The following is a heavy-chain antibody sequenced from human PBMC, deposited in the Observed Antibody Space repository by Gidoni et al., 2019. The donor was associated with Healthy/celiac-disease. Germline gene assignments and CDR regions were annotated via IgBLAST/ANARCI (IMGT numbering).Heavy chain of an antibody. D-gene: IGHD7-27*01. Sequence: EVQLVESGGGLVQPGGSLRLSCAASGFTVSSNYMSWVRQAPGQGLEWVSVIYSRGSTYYADSVKGRFTISRDNSKNTLYLQMNSLRAEDTAVYYCARDDNWGYYYYGMDVWGQGTTVTVSS. CDR1: GFTVSSNY. CDR2: IYSRGST. V-gene: IGHV3-66*01. J-gene: IGHJ6*02. CDR3: ARDDNWGYYYYGMDV.